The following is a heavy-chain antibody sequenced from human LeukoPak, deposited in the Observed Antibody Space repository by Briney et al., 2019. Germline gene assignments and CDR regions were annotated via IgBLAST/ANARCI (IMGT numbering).Heavy chain of an antibody. CDR1: VDSFSRHY. Sequence: SETLSLTCAVSVDSFSRHYGTGIRQPPRKGLECSGYISYIWSTKYNPSLTSRVTISIDTSKSQFSLKLSYVPAADPAVYYCARDLVTVTTGFAIWGQGTLVTVSS. CDR3: ARDLVTVTTGFAI. V-gene: IGHV4-59*11. J-gene: IGHJ3*02. D-gene: IGHD4-17*01. CDR2: ISYIWST.